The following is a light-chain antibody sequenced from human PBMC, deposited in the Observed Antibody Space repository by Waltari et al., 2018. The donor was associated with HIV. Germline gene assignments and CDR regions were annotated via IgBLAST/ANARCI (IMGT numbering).Light chain of an antibody. V-gene: IGKV3-11*01. CDR1: RSVTRY. J-gene: IGKJ4*01. Sequence: EIVLTQSPVTLSLSPGERATLSCRASRSVTRYLALYQRKPGQSPRLLIYDTSNRATDIPARYSGSGSGTDFTLTISSLEPEDSAVYYCQQRTNWPPVLIFGGGTKVEIK. CDR3: QQRTNWPPVLI. CDR2: DTS.